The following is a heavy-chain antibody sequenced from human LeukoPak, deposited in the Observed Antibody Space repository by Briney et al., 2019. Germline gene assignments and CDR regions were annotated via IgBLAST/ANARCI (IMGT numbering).Heavy chain of an antibody. CDR1: GGSISSYY. V-gene: IGHV4-59*08. J-gene: IGHJ4*02. CDR3: ARHRPQKDYVWGSYRSPFDY. CDR2: IYYSGST. D-gene: IGHD3-16*02. Sequence: SETLSLTCTVSGGSISSYYWSWIRQPPGKGLEWIGYIYYSGSTNYNPSLKSRVTISVDTSKNQFSLKLSSVTAADTAVYYCARHRPQKDYVWGSYRSPFDYWGQGTLVTVSS.